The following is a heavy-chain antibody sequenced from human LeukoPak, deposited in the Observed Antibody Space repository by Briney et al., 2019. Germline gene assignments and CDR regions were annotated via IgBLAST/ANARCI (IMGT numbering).Heavy chain of an antibody. CDR2: ISSSNNYI. D-gene: IGHD6-19*01. V-gene: IGHV3-21*01. CDR3: ARAGSGWYHFDY. CDR1: GFTFSSYS. Sequence: GGSPRLSCAASGFTFSSYSMNWVRQAPGKGLEWVSSISSSNNYIYYADSVKGRFTISRDNAKNSLYLQMNSLRAEDTAVYYCARAGSGWYHFDYWGQGTLVTVSS. J-gene: IGHJ4*02.